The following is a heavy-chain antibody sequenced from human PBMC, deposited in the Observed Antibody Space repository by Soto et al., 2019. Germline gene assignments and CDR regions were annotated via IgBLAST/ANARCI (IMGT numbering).Heavy chain of an antibody. D-gene: IGHD3-10*01. CDR2: INPSSGGT. CDR3: ARELGAFEY. J-gene: IGHJ4*02. V-gene: IGHV1-2*02. Sequence: ASVKVSCKTSGYTFSDYYIHWVRQAPGQGLEWMGFINPSSGGTDYAQNFQGRVTLTRDTSISTAYMELSSLRSDDTAVYYCARELGAFEYWGQGSLLTVSS. CDR1: GYTFSDYY.